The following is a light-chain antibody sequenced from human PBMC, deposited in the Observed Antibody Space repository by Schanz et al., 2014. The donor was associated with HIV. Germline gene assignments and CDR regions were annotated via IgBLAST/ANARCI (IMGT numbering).Light chain of an antibody. CDR3: QHYGSS. V-gene: IGKV3-20*01. CDR1: QTVSNSY. J-gene: IGKJ3*01. CDR2: GPS. Sequence: EIVLTQSPDTLSLSPGERATLSCRASQTVSNSYLAWYQQKPGQAPRLLIYGPSSRPAGIPDRFSGSGSGTDFTLTISRLEPEDFAVYYCQHYGSSFGPGTKVDIK.